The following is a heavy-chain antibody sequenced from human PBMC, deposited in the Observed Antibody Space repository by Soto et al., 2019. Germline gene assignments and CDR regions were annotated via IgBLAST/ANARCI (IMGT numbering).Heavy chain of an antibody. V-gene: IGHV1-18*01. J-gene: IGHJ5*02. CDR1: GYTFTSYG. D-gene: IGHD6-13*01. Sequence: GASVKVSFKASGYTFTSYGISWVRQAPGQGLEWMGWISAYNGNTNYAQKLQGRVTMTTDTSTSTAYMELRSLRSDDTAVYYCARNLAAAGPRSWFDPWGQGTLVTVSS. CDR3: ARNLAAAGPRSWFDP. CDR2: ISAYNGNT.